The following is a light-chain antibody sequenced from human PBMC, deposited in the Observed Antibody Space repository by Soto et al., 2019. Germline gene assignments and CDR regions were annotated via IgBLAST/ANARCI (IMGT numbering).Light chain of an antibody. CDR2: GAS. V-gene: IGKV3-11*01. Sequence: QSADTVYVAPGGSTTLSCRASQSVSSNLAWYQQIPGQAPRLLIYGASNRATGIPARFSGSASGTDFTLTISSLEPEDFAVYDCQQRSNWPPAFAEGTKVDI. CDR3: QQRSNWPPA. J-gene: IGKJ1*01. CDR1: QSVSSN.